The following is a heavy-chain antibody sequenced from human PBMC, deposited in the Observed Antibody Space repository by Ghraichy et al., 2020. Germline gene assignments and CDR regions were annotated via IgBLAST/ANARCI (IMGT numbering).Heavy chain of an antibody. CDR1: GGPINRGNDY. J-gene: IGHJ4*02. V-gene: IGHV4-31*03. CDR3: ARDAAYGHLDN. Sequence: SETLSLTCQVSGGPINRGNDYWSWIRQPPGKGLEWMGYISHSGSAYYNPSLKSRVTMSADTSKNLLTLNLTPVTAADTAIYYCARDAAYGHLDNWGQGTLVAVSS. D-gene: IGHD2-21*01. CDR2: ISHSGSA.